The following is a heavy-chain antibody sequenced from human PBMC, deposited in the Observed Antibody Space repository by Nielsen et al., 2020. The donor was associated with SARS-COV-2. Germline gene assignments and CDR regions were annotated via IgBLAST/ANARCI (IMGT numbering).Heavy chain of an antibody. Sequence: GSLKISCAASGFTFSSYSMNWVRQAPGKGLEWVSSISSSSSYIYYADSVKGRFTISRDNAKNSLYLQMNSLRAEDTAVYYCARVGGYGGSGMDVWGQGTTVTVSS. J-gene: IGHJ6*02. CDR2: ISSSSSYI. CDR3: ARVGGYGGSGMDV. V-gene: IGHV3-21*01. CDR1: GFTFSSYS. D-gene: IGHD3-10*01.